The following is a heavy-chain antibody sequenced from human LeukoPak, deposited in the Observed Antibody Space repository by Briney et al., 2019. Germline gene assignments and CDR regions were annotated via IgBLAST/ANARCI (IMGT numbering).Heavy chain of an antibody. J-gene: IGHJ4*02. CDR3: ARAGGEDFDY. Sequence: SETLSLTCTVSGGSISSGSYYWSWIRQPAGKGLEWIGSIYYSGSTYYNPSLKSRVTISVDTSKNQFSLKLSSVTAADTAVYYCARAGGEDFDYWGQGTLVTVSS. D-gene: IGHD3-16*01. CDR1: GGSISSGSYY. CDR2: IYYSGST. V-gene: IGHV4-39*07.